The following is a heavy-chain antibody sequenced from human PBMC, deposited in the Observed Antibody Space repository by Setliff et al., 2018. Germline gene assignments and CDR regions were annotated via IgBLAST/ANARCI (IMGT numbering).Heavy chain of an antibody. CDR3: ARRETYYNFWSGYYAY. D-gene: IGHD3-3*01. CDR2: IYYSGST. CDR1: GGSITSHY. Sequence: SETLSLTCSVSGGSITSHYWSWIRQSPGKGLEWIGYIYYSGSTYYNPSLKSRVTISVDTSKNQFSLRLNSATAADTAVYYCARRETYYNFWSGYYAYWGQGTLVTVS. V-gene: IGHV4-59*11. J-gene: IGHJ4*02.